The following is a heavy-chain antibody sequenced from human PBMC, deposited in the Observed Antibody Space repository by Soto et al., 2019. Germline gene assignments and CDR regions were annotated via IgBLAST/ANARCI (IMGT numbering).Heavy chain of an antibody. CDR2: ISSSSSYT. V-gene: IGHV3-11*06. CDR1: GFTFSDYY. CDR3: ARVLLWFGDPTPRAFHI. Sequence: GGSLRLSCAASGFTFSDYYMSWIRQAPGKGLEWVSYISSSSSYTNYAGSVKGRFTISRDNAKNSLYLQMNSLRAEDTAVYYCARVLLWFGDPTPRAFHIWGQGTMVTVSS. J-gene: IGHJ3*02. D-gene: IGHD3-10*01.